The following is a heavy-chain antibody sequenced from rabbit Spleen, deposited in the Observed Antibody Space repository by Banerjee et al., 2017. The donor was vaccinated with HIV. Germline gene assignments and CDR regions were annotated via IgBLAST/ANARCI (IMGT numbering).Heavy chain of an antibody. V-gene: IGHV1S40*01. CDR1: GVSFSFSSY. J-gene: IGHJ6*01. CDR2: IEVGSSGFS. Sequence: EESGGGLVKPGASLTLTCTASGVSFSFSSYMCWVRQAPGKGLEWIACIEVGSSGFSYFATWAKGRFTISETSSTTATLQMTRLTAADTATYFCARDTSSSFSSYGMDLWGPGTLVTVS. CDR3: ARDTSSSFSSYGMDL. D-gene: IGHD1-1*01.